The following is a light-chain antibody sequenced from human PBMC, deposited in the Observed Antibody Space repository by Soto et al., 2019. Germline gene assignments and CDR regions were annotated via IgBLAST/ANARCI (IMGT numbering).Light chain of an antibody. Sequence: EIVMTQSPATLSVSPGERATLSCRASQSVSSNLAWYQQKPGQAPRLLIYGASTRATTIPARFSGSGSGTEFTLTISNLQSEDFAVYFCQQYKNWPVTFGEGTKLEIK. CDR2: GAS. CDR3: QQYKNWPVT. CDR1: QSVSSN. V-gene: IGKV3-15*01. J-gene: IGKJ2*01.